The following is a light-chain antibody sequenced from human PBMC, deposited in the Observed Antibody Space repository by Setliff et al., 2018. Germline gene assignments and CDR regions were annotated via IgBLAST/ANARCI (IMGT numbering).Light chain of an antibody. CDR1: SSDVGGYNY. CDR3: SSYTSSSLYV. J-gene: IGLJ1*01. CDR2: DVS. Sequence: QSALAQPASVSGSPGQSITISCTGTSSDVGGYNYVSWYQQHPGKAPKLMIYDVSKRPSRVSNRFSGSKSGNTASLTISGLQAEDEADYYCSSYTSSSLYVFGTGTKVTVL. V-gene: IGLV2-14*01.